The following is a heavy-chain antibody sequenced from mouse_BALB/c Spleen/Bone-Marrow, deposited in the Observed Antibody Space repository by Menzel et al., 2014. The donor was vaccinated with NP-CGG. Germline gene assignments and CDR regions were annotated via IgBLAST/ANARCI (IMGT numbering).Heavy chain of an antibody. Sequence: ESGPGLVKPSQSLSPTCSVTGYSITSGYYWNWIRQFPGNKLEWMGYISYDGSNNYNPSLKNRISITRDTSKNQFFLKLNSVTTEDTATYYCARGGYDGRGFAYWGQGTLVTVSA. CDR1: GYSITSGYY. CDR2: ISYDGSN. J-gene: IGHJ3*01. CDR3: ARGGYDGRGFAY. D-gene: IGHD2-14*01. V-gene: IGHV3-6*02.